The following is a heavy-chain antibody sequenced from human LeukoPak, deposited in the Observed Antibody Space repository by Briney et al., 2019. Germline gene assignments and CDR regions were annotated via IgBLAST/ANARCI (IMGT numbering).Heavy chain of an antibody. CDR3: ARDSGVVVVAARGSDP. J-gene: IGHJ5*02. CDR2: IYHSGST. D-gene: IGHD2-15*01. Sequence: SETLSLTCTVSGYSISSGYYWGWIRQPPGKGLEWIGSIYHSGSTYYNPSLKSRVTISVDTSKNQFSLKLSSVTAADTAVYYCARDSGVVVVAARGSDPWGQGTLVTVSS. V-gene: IGHV4-38-2*02. CDR1: GYSISSGYY.